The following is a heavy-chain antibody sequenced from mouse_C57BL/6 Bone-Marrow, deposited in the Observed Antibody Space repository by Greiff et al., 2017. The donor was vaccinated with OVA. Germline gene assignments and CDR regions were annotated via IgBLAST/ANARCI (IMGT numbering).Heavy chain of an antibody. J-gene: IGHJ3*01. V-gene: IGHV5-12*01. CDR3: ARLSTMITTAY. CDR1: GFTFSDYY. CDR2: ISNGGGST. Sequence: EVQLVESGGGLVQPGGSLKLSCAASGFTFSDYYMYWVRQTPEKRLEWVAYISNGGGSTYYPDTVKGRFTISRDNAKNTLYLQMSRLKSEDTAMYYCARLSTMITTAYWGQGTLVTVSA. D-gene: IGHD2-4*01.